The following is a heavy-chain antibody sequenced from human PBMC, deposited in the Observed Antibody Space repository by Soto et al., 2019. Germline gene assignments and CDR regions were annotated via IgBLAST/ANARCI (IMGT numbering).Heavy chain of an antibody. CDR1: GFTVSNNY. V-gene: IGHV3-66*01. J-gene: IGHJ6*02. Sequence: PGGSLILSCAASGFTVSNNYMSWVRQAPGKGLEWVSVIYSGGSTYYADSVKGRFTLSRDSSKNTLHLQMNSLRAEDTAVYYCVRVNSYYYGMDVWGQGTTVTVSS. CDR2: IYSGGST. CDR3: VRVNSYYYGMDV.